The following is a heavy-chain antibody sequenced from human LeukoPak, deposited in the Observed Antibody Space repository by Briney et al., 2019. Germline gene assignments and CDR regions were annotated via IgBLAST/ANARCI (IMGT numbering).Heavy chain of an antibody. D-gene: IGHD3-22*01. J-gene: IGHJ5*02. Sequence: GASVKVSCKASGYTFTSYGISWVRQAPGQGLEWMGWISAYNGNTNYAQKLQGRVTMTTDTSTSTAYMELRSLRSDDTAVYYCARSTGDYYDSSGRNWFGPWGQGTLVTVSS. CDR2: ISAYNGNT. CDR1: GYTFTSYG. CDR3: ARSTGDYYDSSGRNWFGP. V-gene: IGHV1-18*01.